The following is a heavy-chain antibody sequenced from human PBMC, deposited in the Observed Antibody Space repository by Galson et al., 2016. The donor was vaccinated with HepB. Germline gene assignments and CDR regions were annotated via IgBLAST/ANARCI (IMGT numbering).Heavy chain of an antibody. D-gene: IGHD3-16*02. CDR2: IGGSGDNT. J-gene: IGHJ4*02. Sequence: SLRLSCAVSGFSFSTYAMSWVRQAPGKGLVWVSTIGGSGDNTYYADSVKGRFTISRDNSMNTLYLQMNSLRAEDTALYYCAKDLLSDYVWGSYRFQDWGQGAPVTVSS. V-gene: IGHV3-23*01. CDR3: AKDLLSDYVWGSYRFQD. CDR1: GFSFSTYA.